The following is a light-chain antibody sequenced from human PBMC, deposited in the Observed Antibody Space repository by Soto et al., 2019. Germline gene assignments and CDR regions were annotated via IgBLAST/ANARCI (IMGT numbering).Light chain of an antibody. V-gene: IGKV1-5*03. Sequence: DIQMTQSPSTLSASVGDRVTITCRASQSISSWLAWYQQKPGKAPKVLIYKASRLGSGVPSRFGGSGSVTEFTLSISSLQPDDFATYYCQQYNTYPWTFRQGTQVEIK. CDR3: QQYNTYPWT. CDR1: QSISSW. CDR2: KAS. J-gene: IGKJ1*01.